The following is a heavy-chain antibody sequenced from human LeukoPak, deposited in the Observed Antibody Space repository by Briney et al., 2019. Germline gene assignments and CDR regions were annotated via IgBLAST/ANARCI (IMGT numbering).Heavy chain of an antibody. V-gene: IGHV3-33*01. J-gene: IGHJ4*02. D-gene: IGHD6-19*01. CDR1: GFNFRDSG. CDR2: MWNDGITG. CDR3: ARDGSGWSSDC. Sequence: GGSLRLSCVGSGFNFRDSGMHWVRQAPGKGLEWVAVMWNDGITGKYADSVRGRFRVSRDNSKNTVYLQMDSLRPDDTSVYYCARDGSGWSSDCWGQGTLVTVSS.